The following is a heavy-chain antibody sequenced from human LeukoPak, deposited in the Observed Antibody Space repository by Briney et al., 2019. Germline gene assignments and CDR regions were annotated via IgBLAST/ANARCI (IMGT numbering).Heavy chain of an antibody. V-gene: IGHV3-23*01. D-gene: IGHD3-10*01. Sequence: CYADSVKGRFTISRDNSKNTLYLQMNILKAEDTAVYYCAKDAGSLGSGLNWGQGALVTVSS. J-gene: IGHJ4*02. CDR3: AKDAGSLGSGLN.